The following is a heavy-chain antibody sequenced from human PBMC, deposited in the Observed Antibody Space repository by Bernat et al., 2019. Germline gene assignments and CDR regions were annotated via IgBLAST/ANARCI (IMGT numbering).Heavy chain of an antibody. D-gene: IGHD3-16*02. J-gene: IGHJ6*02. CDR3: ARAIYDYVWGSYRFYYYYYYGMDV. CDR2: MNPNSGNT. CDR1: GYTFTSYD. Sequence: QVQLVQSGAEVKKPGASVKVSCKASGYTFTSYDINWVRQATGQGLEWMGWMNPNSGNTGYAQKFQGRVTMTRNTSISTAYMELSSLRSEDTAVYYCARAIYDYVWGSYRFYYYYYYGMDVWDQGTTVTVSS. V-gene: IGHV1-8*01.